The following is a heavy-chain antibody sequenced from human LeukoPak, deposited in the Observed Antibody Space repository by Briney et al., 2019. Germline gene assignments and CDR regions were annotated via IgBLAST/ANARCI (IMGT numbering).Heavy chain of an antibody. CDR2: IYYSGST. Sequence: SETLSLTCTVSGGSISSSSYYWGWIRQPPGTGLEWIGSIYYSGSTYYNPSLKSRVTISVDTSKNQFSLKLSSVTAADTAVYYCARHGADYGDYVFDYWGQGTLVTVSS. D-gene: IGHD4-17*01. CDR3: ARHGADYGDYVFDY. J-gene: IGHJ4*02. V-gene: IGHV4-39*01. CDR1: GGSISSSSYY.